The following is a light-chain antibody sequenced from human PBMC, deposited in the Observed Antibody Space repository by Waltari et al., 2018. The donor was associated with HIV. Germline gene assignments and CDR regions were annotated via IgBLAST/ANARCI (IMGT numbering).Light chain of an antibody. CDR2: KAS. CDR1: QSINSW. Sequence: DIQMTQSPSTLSASVGDRVTITCRASQSINSWLAWYQQKPGKAPNLLIYKASSLESGVPSRFSGSESGTEFTLTISSLQPDDFATYYCHQYDTYPLTFGGGTKVEIK. V-gene: IGKV1-5*03. CDR3: HQYDTYPLT. J-gene: IGKJ4*01.